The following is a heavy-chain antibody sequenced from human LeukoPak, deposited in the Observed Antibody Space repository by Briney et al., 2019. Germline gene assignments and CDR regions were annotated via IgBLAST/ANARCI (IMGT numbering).Heavy chain of an antibody. D-gene: IGHD6-13*01. CDR2: IKYDGSER. J-gene: IGHJ4*02. Sequence: PGGSLRLSCAASGFTISDYWMSWVRQAPGGGLEWGANIKYDGSERYYVDSVKGRFTISRDTTTNSVYLYMNSLRADDTAVYYCARDIAAAGLFFAYWGQGTLVTVSS. CDR3: ARDIAAAGLFFAY. CDR1: GFTISDYW. V-gene: IGHV3-7*01.